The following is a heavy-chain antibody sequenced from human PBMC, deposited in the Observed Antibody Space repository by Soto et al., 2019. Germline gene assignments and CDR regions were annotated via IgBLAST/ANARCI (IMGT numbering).Heavy chain of an antibody. J-gene: IGHJ5*02. V-gene: IGHV4-4*07. D-gene: IGHD1-1*01. CDR2: IYATSTT. Sequence: SETLSLTCTVSGASISGVYWSWFRKSARKGLQWIRRIYATSTTAYYPSLKSRVMMLVETSNKQFSPKLRSVTAADTAVSYCVWDGTKALVDWFDPWGQGISVTVSS. CDR1: GASISGVY. CDR3: VWDGTKALVDWFDP.